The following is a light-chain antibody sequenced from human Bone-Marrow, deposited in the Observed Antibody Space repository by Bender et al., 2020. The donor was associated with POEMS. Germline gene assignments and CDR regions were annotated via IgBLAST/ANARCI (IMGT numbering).Light chain of an antibody. CDR1: SSDVGGYNY. Sequence: QSALTQPPSASGSPGQSVTISCTGTSSDVGGYNYVSWYQQYPGKAPKLMISEVSKRPSGVPDRFSGSKSGNTASLTISGLQTEDEADYYCSSYAGGTSLMFGGGTRLTVL. J-gene: IGLJ3*02. CDR3: SSYAGGTSLM. V-gene: IGLV2-8*01. CDR2: EVS.